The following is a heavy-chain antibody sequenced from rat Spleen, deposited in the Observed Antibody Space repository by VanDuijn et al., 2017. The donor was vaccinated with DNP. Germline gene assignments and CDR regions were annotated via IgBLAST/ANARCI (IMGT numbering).Heavy chain of an antibody. Sequence: EVKLVESGGGLVQPGRSLKLSCAASGFNFNDYWMGWVRQAPGKGLEWIGEINKDSSTIKYTPSLKDKFTISRDNGQNTLYLQMSKLGSEDTAIYFCTRDYSATGYWGQGVMVTVSS. V-gene: IGHV4-2*01. CDR2: INKDSSTI. D-gene: IGHD1-1*01. CDR1: GFNFNDYW. J-gene: IGHJ2*01. CDR3: TRDYSATGY.